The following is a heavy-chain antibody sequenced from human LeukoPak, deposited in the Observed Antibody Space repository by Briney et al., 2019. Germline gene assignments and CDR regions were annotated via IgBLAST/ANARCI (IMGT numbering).Heavy chain of an antibody. CDR2: ISSSGSYI. Sequence: PGGSLRLSCAASGFTFSSYNMNWVRQAPGKGLEWVSSISSSGSYIYYADSVKGRFTISRDNAKNSLYLQMNSLRVEDTAVYYCAPLGVFDYWGQGTQVTVSS. CDR3: APLGVFDY. J-gene: IGHJ4*02. D-gene: IGHD3-16*01. V-gene: IGHV3-21*01. CDR1: GFTFSSYN.